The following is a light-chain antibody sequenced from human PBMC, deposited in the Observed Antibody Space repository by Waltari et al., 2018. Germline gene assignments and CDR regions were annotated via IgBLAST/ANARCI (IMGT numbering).Light chain of an antibody. CDR2: VAS. Sequence: VLTQSPGTLHFSPGDSATLSCRASQSVNSTYFALYQQKPGQAPRLLSYVASRWAAGVPDRFSSSGAGPDFTLTSSRLEPDDFAVYYCQYYGGSYSFGQGTKLEIK. V-gene: IGKV3-20*01. CDR3: QYYGGSYS. CDR1: QSVNSTY. J-gene: IGKJ2*01.